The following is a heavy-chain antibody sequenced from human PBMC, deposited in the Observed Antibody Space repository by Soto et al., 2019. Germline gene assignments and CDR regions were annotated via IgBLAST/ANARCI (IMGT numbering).Heavy chain of an antibody. CDR2: IDVGSGNT. D-gene: IGHD6-13*01. CDR1: GFTFTSCA. V-gene: IGHV1-58*01. CDR3: ARGIATGQLDP. J-gene: IGHJ5*02. Sequence: SVKVSCKASGFTFTSCAVQWVRQARGQRLEWIGCIDVGSGNTNYAKKFQDRVIITRDMSTSTAYMELSSLRSEDTAVYYCARGIATGQLDPWGQGTLVTVSS.